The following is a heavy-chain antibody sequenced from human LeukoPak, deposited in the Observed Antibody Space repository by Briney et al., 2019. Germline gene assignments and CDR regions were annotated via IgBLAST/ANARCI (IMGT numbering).Heavy chain of an antibody. V-gene: IGHV1-18*01. J-gene: IGHJ2*01. CDR2: ISPYNGNA. D-gene: IGHD2-15*01. CDR3: ARDHWDCSGGSCYAL. Sequence: ASVKVSCKASGYTFTSYDINWVRQAPGQGLEWMGWISPYNGNANYAQKLQGRVTMTTDTSTSTAYMELRSLRSDDTAVYYCARDHWDCSGGSCYALWGRGTLVTVFS. CDR1: GYTFTSYD.